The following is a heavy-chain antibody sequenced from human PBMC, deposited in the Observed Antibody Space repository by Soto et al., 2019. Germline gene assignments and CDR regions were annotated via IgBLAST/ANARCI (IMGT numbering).Heavy chain of an antibody. Sequence: GASVKVSCKASGYTFTSYAMHWVRQAPGQRLEWMGWINAGNGNTKYSQKFQGRVTITRDTSASTAYMELSSLRSEDTAVYYCARDYGVVRGVITSNWFDPWGQGTLVTVSS. J-gene: IGHJ5*02. D-gene: IGHD3-10*01. CDR2: INAGNGNT. CDR3: ARDYGVVRGVITSNWFDP. V-gene: IGHV1-3*01. CDR1: GYTFTSYA.